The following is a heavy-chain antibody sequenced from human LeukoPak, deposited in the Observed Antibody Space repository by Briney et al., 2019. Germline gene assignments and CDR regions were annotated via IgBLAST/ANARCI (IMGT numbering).Heavy chain of an antibody. D-gene: IGHD3-22*01. J-gene: IGHJ4*02. CDR2: ISSSSYI. CDR3: AREGTRYYYDSSGYYFDY. V-gene: IGHV3-21*01. CDR1: GFTFSSYE. Sequence: PVGSLRLSCAASGFTFSSYEMNWVRQAPGKGLEWVSSISSSSYIYYADSVKGRFTISRDNAKNSLYLQMNSLRAEDTAVYYCAREGTRYYYDSSGYYFDYWGQGTLVTVSS.